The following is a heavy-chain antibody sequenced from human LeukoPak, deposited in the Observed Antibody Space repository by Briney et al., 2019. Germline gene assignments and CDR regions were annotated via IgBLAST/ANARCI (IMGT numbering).Heavy chain of an antibody. CDR1: GGSISSYY. CDR2: IYYSGST. V-gene: IGHV4-59*01. J-gene: IGHJ4*01. Sequence: PSETPSLTCTVSGGSISSYYWSWIRQPPGKGLEWIGYIYYSGSTNYNPSLKSRVTISVDTSKNQFSLKLSSVTAADTAVYYCARDTGFPFFDFWGHGALVTVSS. CDR3: ARDTGFPFFDF.